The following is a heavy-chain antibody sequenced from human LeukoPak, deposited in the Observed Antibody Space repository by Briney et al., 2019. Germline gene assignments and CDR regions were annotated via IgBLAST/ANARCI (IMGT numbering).Heavy chain of an antibody. D-gene: IGHD2-15*01. CDR1: GFIFSSYG. V-gene: IGHV3-30*18. CDR3: AKRGYCRGGTCFSHDAFDI. Sequence: GGSLRLSCAASGFIFSSYGMHWVRQAPGKGLEWVAVISYDGGNISYTDSVKGRFTISRDNSKNTLYLQMNSLRAEDTAVYYCAKRGYCRGGTCFSHDAFDIWGRGTMVTVSS. CDR2: ISYDGGNI. J-gene: IGHJ3*02.